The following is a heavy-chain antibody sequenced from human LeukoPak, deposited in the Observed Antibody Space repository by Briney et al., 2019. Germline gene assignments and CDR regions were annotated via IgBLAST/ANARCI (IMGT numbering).Heavy chain of an antibody. D-gene: IGHD3-10*01. Sequence: GGSLRLSCAASGFTFSSYWMHWVRQAPGKGLVWVSRINSDGSSKSYADSVKGRFTISRDNAKNTLYLQMNSLRAEDTAVYYCSTGSGHAFDIWGRGTMVTVSS. CDR1: GFTFSSYW. CDR2: INSDGSSK. CDR3: STGSGHAFDI. V-gene: IGHV3-74*01. J-gene: IGHJ3*02.